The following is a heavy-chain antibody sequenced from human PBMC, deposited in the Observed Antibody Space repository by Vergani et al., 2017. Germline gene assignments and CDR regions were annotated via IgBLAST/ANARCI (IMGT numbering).Heavy chain of an antibody. V-gene: IGHV4-4*08. D-gene: IGHD6-13*01. CDR2: IYTSGST. CDR3: ARDSSNYYGMDV. Sequence: QVQLQESGPGLVKPSETLSLTCTVSGGSISSYYWSWIRQPPGKGLEWIGYIYTSGSTNYNPSLKSRVTISVDTSKNQFSLKLSSVTAADTAVYYCARDSSNYYGMDVWGQGTTVTVSS. CDR1: GGSISSYY. J-gene: IGHJ6*02.